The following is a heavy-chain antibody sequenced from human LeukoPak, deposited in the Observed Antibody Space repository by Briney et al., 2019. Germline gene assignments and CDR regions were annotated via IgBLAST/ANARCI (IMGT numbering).Heavy chain of an antibody. V-gene: IGHV3-23*01. CDR3: ATLTMIVVVRL. Sequence: GGSLRLSCVASGSGLRFSEYNMNWVRESPGKGLEWISYIGRDGGTLYVDSVKGRFTISRDNSKNTLYLQMNNLRAEDTAVYYCATLTMIVVVRLWGQGTLVTVSS. CDR2: IGRDGGT. D-gene: IGHD3-22*01. J-gene: IGHJ4*02. CDR1: GSGLRFSEYN.